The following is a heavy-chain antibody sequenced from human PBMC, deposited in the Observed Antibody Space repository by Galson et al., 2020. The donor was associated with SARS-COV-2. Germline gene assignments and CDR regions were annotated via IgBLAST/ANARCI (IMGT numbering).Heavy chain of an antibody. CDR2: IDWDDDK. Sequence: SGPTLVKPTQTLTLTCTFSGFSLSTSGMCVSWIRQPPGKALEWLALIDWDDDKYYSTSLKTRLTISKDTSKNQVVLTMTNMDPVDTATYYCARIMYYYDSSGHAFDYWGQGTLVTVSS. D-gene: IGHD3-22*01. CDR1: GFSLSTSGMC. CDR3: ARIMYYYDSSGHAFDY. J-gene: IGHJ4*02. V-gene: IGHV2-70*01.